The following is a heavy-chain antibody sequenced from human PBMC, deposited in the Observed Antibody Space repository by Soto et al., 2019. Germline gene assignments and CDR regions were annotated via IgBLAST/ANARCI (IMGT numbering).Heavy chain of an antibody. CDR2: IYYSGTT. CDR3: ARDPLVPAAIYGMDV. V-gene: IGHV4-30-4*01. D-gene: IGHD2-2*01. J-gene: IGHJ6*02. Sequence: QVHLQESGPALVKPSQTLSLTCTVSGGSVSSHAYYWSWIRQPPGKGLQWIGFIYYSGTTYYNPSLKSRVTISIDTSKNQFSLKLSSVTAADTAVYYCARDPLVPAAIYGMDVWGQGTTVTVSS. CDR1: GGSVSSHAYY.